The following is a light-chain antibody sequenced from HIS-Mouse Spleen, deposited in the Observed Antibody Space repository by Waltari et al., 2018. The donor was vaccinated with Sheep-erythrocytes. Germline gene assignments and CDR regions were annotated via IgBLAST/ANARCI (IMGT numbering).Light chain of an antibody. Sequence: QSALTQPPSAAGPPGPSVTISCTGTSSALGGYNYVPWYQQHPGTAPKLMIYEVSQRPSGVPDRFSGSKSGNTASLTVSGLQAEDEADYYCSSYAGSNNWVFGGGTKLTVL. CDR3: SSYAGSNNWV. V-gene: IGLV2-8*01. J-gene: IGLJ3*02. CDR1: SSALGGYNY. CDR2: EVS.